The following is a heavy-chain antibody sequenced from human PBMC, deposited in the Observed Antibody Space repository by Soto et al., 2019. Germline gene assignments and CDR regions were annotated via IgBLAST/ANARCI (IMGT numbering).Heavy chain of an antibody. J-gene: IGHJ4*02. CDR1: GFSLSTSGVG. CDR2: IYWDDDK. CDR3: AHRRSYCSGGSCYSGFDY. Sequence: SGPTLVNATQTLTLTCTFSGFSLSTSGVGVGWIRQPPGKALEWLALIYWDDDKRYSPSLKSRLTITKDTSKNQVVLTMTNMDPVDTATYYCAHRRSYCSGGSCYSGFDYWGQGTLVTVSS. V-gene: IGHV2-5*02. D-gene: IGHD2-15*01.